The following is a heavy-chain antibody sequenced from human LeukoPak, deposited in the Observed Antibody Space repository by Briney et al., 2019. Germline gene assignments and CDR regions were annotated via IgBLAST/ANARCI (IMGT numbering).Heavy chain of an antibody. Sequence: GRSLRLSCAASGFTFSSYGMHWVRQAPGKGLEWVAVISYDGSNKYYADSVKGRFTISRDNSKNTLYLQMNSLRAEDTAVYYYATAMVLRGWDYWGQGTLVTVSS. V-gene: IGHV3-30*03. J-gene: IGHJ4*02. CDR2: ISYDGSNK. D-gene: IGHD3-10*01. CDR1: GFTFSSYG. CDR3: ATAMVLRGWDY.